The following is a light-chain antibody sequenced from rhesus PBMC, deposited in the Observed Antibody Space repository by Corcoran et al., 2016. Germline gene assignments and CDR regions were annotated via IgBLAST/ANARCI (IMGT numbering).Light chain of an antibody. Sequence: DIQMTQSPSSLSASVGDKVTITCRASQGISSWLAWYQQKPGKAPKLLIYAASSLQSGGPSRFYGSGSGTDYPLTISSLQPEDFSTYYCQQGYNTPTFGQGTKVKIK. CDR3: QQGYNTPT. V-gene: IGKV1-18*01. J-gene: IGKJ1*01. CDR1: QGISSW. CDR2: AAS.